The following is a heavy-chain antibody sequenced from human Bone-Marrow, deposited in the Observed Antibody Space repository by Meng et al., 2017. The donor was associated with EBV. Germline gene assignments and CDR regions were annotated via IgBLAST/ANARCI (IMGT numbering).Heavy chain of an antibody. Sequence: QGQLVPSGAGVKKAGSSVRVSCKHSGGTFRSDAVSWVRQAPGQGLEWLGGLIPKSDAPYYAQKFQDRVTITADESTSTHYMDVRGLRSEDTAVYYCASESGRGFTPDYWGQGTLVTVSS. CDR3: ASESGRGFTPDY. J-gene: IGHJ4*02. CDR1: GGTFRSDA. D-gene: IGHD3-10*01. V-gene: IGHV1-69*01. CDR2: LIPKSDAP.